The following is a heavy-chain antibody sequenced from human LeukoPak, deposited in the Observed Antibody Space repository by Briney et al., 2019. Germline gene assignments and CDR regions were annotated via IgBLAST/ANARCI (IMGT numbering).Heavy chain of an antibody. V-gene: IGHV3-23*01. Sequence: GGSPRLSCAASGFTFSSYGMSWVRQAPGKGLEWVSAISGSGGSTYYADSVKGRFTVSRDNSKDTLYLQMNSLRADDTAVYYCAKDRPTVYSSSWLHFLDSWGQGTLVTVSS. CDR2: ISGSGGST. CDR3: AKDRPTVYSSSWLHFLDS. D-gene: IGHD6-13*01. J-gene: IGHJ4*02. CDR1: GFTFSSYG.